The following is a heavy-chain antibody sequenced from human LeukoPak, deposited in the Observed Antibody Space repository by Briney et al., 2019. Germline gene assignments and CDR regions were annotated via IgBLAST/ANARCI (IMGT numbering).Heavy chain of an antibody. CDR3: ARDSYYYDNNRNYHGTTFAY. V-gene: IGHV4-31*03. CDR2: IHRSGST. D-gene: IGHD3-22*01. CDR1: GGSISRGAYY. Sequence: SETLSLTCTVSGGSISRGAYYWSWIRQHPGKGLEWIGYIHRSGSTSYNPSLKSRVNISLDTSKNQFSLKLSSVTAADTAVYYCARDSYYYDNNRNYHGTTFAYWGPASLVTVSS. J-gene: IGHJ4*02.